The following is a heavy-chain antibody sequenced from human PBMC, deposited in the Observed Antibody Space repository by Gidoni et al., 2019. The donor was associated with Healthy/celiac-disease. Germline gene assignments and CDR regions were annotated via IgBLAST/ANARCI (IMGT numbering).Heavy chain of an antibody. Sequence: QVQLVESGGGVVQPGRSLRLSCAASGFTFSSYGMHWVRQAPGKGLEWVAVISYDGSNKYYADSVKGRFTISRDNSKNTLYLQMNSLRAEDTAVYYCAREGDYSNYFYYYGMDVWGQGTTVTVSS. D-gene: IGHD4-4*01. CDR1: GFTFSSYG. V-gene: IGHV3-30*03. J-gene: IGHJ6*02. CDR3: AREGDYSNYFYYYGMDV. CDR2: ISYDGSNK.